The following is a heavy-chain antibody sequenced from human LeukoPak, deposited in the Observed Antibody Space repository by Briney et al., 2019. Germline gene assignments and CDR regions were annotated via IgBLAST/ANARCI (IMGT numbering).Heavy chain of an antibody. V-gene: IGHV3-23*01. CDR3: AKGRGYCTGGSCYSDY. J-gene: IGHJ4*02. CDR1: GFTFSNYA. Sequence: GGSLRLSCTAPGFTFSNYAMSSVRQAPGKGLEWVSTISGSDGSTYYADSVKGRFTISRDNSKNTLYLQMNSLRVEDTAIYCCAKGRGYCTGGSCYSDYWGQGTLVTVSS. D-gene: IGHD2-15*01. CDR2: ISGSDGST.